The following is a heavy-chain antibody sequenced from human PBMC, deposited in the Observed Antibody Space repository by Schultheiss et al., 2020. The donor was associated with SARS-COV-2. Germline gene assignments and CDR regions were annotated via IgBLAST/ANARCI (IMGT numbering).Heavy chain of an antibody. J-gene: IGHJ4*02. CDR3: AKDGSAGISSY. CDR2: ISYDGSNK. CDR1: GFTFSSYG. V-gene: IGHV3-30*18. Sequence: GGSLRLSCAASGFTFSSYGMHWVRQAPGKGLEWVAVISYDGSNKYYADSVKGRFTISRDNSKNTLYLQMNSLRAEDTAVYYCAKDGSAGISSYWGQGTLVTVSS. D-gene: IGHD2-2*01.